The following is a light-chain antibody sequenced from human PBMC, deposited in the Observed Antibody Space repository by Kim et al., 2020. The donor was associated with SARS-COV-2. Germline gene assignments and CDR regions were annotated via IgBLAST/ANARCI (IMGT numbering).Light chain of an antibody. J-gene: IGKJ2*01. CDR1: QSVGNY. CDR3: QQRSNWYT. V-gene: IGKV3-11*01. CDR2: DAS. Sequence: LSLSPGERATLSYRASQSVGNYLAWYQQKPGQAPRLLISDASNRATDIPARFSGSGSGTDFTLTISSLEPEDFAVYYCQQRSNWYTFGQGTKLEI.